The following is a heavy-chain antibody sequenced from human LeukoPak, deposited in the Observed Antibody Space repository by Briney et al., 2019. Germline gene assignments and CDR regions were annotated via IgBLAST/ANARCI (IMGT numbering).Heavy chain of an antibody. D-gene: IGHD1-1*01. J-gene: IGHJ6*02. V-gene: IGHV3-30*18. Sequence: PGRSLRLSCAASGFTFSSYGIHWVRQAPGKGLEWVAVISYDGSNEYYEDSVKGRFTISRDNPKNTLYLQMNSLRAEDTAVYYCAKGWSPSPPNYYYYALDVWGQGTTVTVSS. CDR1: GFTFSSYG. CDR2: ISYDGSNE. CDR3: AKGWSPSPPNYYYYALDV.